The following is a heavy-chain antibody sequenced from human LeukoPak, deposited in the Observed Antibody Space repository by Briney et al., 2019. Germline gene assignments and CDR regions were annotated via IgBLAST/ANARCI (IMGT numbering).Heavy chain of an antibody. Sequence: PGGSLRLSCAASGLTVSSNYMNWVRQAPGKGLEWVSAISGSGGSTYYADSVKGRFTISRDNSKNTLYLQMNSLRAEDTAVYYCAKVRGATIPPFDPWCQGTLVTVSS. D-gene: IGHD5-12*01. CDR3: AKVRGATIPPFDP. J-gene: IGHJ5*02. CDR1: GLTVSSNY. CDR2: ISGSGGST. V-gene: IGHV3-23*01.